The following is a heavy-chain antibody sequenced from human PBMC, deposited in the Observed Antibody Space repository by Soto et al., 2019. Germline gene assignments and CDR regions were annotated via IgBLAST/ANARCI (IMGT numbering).Heavy chain of an antibody. J-gene: IGHJ6*02. V-gene: IGHV1-18*01. D-gene: IGHD2-2*02. CDR3: ARAAYCSRTTCYRMDV. CDR2: ISTYNDNT. CDR1: GYTYSTYG. Sequence: ASVKVSCKASGYTYSTYGINWVRQAPGQGLEWMGWISTYNDNTNYAQKFQGRVTMTRDTSTNTAYMELRSLRSDDTAVYYCARAAYCSRTTCYRMDVWGQGXTVTVSS.